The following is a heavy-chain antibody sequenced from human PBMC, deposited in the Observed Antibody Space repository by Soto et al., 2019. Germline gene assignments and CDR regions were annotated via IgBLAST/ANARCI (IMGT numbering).Heavy chain of an antibody. CDR3: VRTSLVVAVATREDF. CDR2: ISGSGGST. D-gene: IGHD2-15*01. Sequence: GGSLRLSCAASGFTFSSYAMSWVRQAPGKGLEWVSAISGSGGSTYYADSVKGRFTISRDNAKNTLYLHMNSLTAEDTAVYYCVRTSLVVAVATREDFWGQGTLVTVSS. J-gene: IGHJ4*02. V-gene: IGHV3-23*01. CDR1: GFTFSSYA.